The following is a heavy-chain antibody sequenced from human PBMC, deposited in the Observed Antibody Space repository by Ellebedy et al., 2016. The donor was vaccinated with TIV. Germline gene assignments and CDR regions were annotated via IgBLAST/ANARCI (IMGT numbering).Heavy chain of an antibody. D-gene: IGHD3-10*01. CDR3: ARASLEVQSGPSRFDP. CDR1: GGSLSGYY. J-gene: IGHJ5*02. CDR2: MYYSESAHYNPHSGSA. Sequence: SETLSLTCAAYGGSLSGYYWTWIRQHPGKGLEWLGYMYYSESAHYNPHSGSAYYNPSLKSRVTISVDTSNNQFSLKLRSMTAADTAVYYCARASLEVQSGPSRFDPWGQGTMVTVSS. V-gene: IGHV4-31*11.